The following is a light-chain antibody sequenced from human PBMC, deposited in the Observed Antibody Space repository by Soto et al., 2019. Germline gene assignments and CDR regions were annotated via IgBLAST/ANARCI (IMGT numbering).Light chain of an antibody. CDR2: EVA. Sequence: QSALTQPASVSGSPGQSITISCTGSSSDVGGYDYVSWYQHQPGKAPKLMIYEVASRPSGVSNRFSGSKSGNTASLTIAGLRAEDEGDYYCSSHSSSHTLVVLGGGTKLTVL. CDR1: SSDVGGYDY. CDR3: SSHSSSHTLVV. V-gene: IGLV2-14*01. J-gene: IGLJ3*02.